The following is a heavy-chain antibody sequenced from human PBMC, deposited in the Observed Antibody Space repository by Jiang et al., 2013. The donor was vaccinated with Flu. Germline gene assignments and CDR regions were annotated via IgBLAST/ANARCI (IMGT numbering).Heavy chain of an antibody. J-gene: IGHJ4*02. CDR2: IYYSGST. D-gene: IGHD5-12*01. Sequence: LLKPSETLSLTCTVSGGSVSSGSYYWSWIRQPPGKGLEWIGYIYYSGSTNYNPSLKSRVTISVDTSKNQFSLKLSSVTAADTAVYYCASGPYSGHDHPGGDYWGQGTLVTVSS. CDR3: ASGPYSGHDHPGGDY. CDR1: GGSVSSGSYY. V-gene: IGHV4-61*01.